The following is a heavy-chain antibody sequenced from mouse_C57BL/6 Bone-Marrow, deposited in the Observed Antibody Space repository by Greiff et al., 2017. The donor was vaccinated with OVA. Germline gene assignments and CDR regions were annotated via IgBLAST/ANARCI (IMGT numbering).Heavy chain of an antibody. D-gene: IGHD1-1*01. CDR1: GYTFTSYW. J-gene: IGHJ4*01. Sequence: VQLQQPGAELVRPGTSVKLSCKASGYTFTSYWMHWVKQRPGQGLEWIGVIDPSDSYTNYNQKFKGKATLTVDTSSSTAYMQLSSLTSEDSAVYYCARKLRWAMDYWGQGTSVTVSS. CDR2: IDPSDSYT. CDR3: ARKLRWAMDY. V-gene: IGHV1-59*01.